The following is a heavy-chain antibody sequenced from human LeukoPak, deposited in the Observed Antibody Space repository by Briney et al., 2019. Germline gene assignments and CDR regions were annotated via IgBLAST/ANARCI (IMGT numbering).Heavy chain of an antibody. D-gene: IGHD6-19*01. Sequence: PAGSLTLSPTASALTLSQYPIRWVRPAPGTGPELLRFIRSKTFGGTTEYVASVKGRFSLSRADSKGIAYLQMHRLKTADTAVYYCSRDLIAVAENYYYYAMDVWGQGTTVTVSS. J-gene: IGHJ6*02. CDR1: ALTLSQYP. CDR3: SRDLIAVAENYYYYAMDV. V-gene: IGHV3-49*04. CDR2: IRSKTFGGTT.